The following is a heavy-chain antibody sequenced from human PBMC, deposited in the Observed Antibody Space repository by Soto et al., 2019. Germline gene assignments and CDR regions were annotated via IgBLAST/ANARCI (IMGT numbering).Heavy chain of an antibody. V-gene: IGHV4-34*01. CDR3: ARRSVAGTGIYYYYYMDV. J-gene: IGHJ6*03. CDR2: INHSGST. CDR1: GGSFSGYD. D-gene: IGHD6-19*01. Sequence: SETLSVTCAVYGGSFSGYDRSWIRQPPGKGLEWIGEINHSGSTNYNPSLKSRVTISVDTSKNQFSLKLSSVTAADTAVYYCARRSVAGTGIYYYYYMDVWGKGTTVTVSS.